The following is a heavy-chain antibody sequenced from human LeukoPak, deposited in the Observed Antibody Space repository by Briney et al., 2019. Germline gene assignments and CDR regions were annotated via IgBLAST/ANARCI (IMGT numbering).Heavy chain of an antibody. CDR1: GFTFSSYE. J-gene: IGHJ4*02. CDR2: ISSSGSTI. D-gene: IGHD3-10*01. V-gene: IGHV3-48*03. CDR3: ARGPHYYGSGSEDKPLDY. Sequence: GGSLTLSCAASGFTFSSYEMNWVRQAPGKGLEWVSYISSSGSTIYYADSVKGRFTISRDNAKNSLYLQMNSLRAEDTAVYYCARGPHYYGSGSEDKPLDYWGQGTLVTVSS.